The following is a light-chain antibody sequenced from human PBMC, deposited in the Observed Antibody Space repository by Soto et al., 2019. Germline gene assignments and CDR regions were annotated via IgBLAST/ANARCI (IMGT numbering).Light chain of an antibody. CDR2: DAS. Sequence: IVLTQSPVTLSLSPGERATLSCRASQHISTFLAWYQHKVGQAPRLLISDASKRATGTPARLSGSGSGTDFTLTISSLEPEDFAVYYCQQRSYGYTFGQGTKLEI. J-gene: IGKJ2*01. V-gene: IGKV3-11*01. CDR3: QQRSYGYT. CDR1: QHISTF.